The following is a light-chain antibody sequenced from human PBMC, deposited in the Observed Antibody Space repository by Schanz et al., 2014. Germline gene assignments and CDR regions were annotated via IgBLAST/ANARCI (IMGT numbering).Light chain of an antibody. CDR2: GNS. CDR1: SSNIGAGYD. Sequence: QSVLTQPPSVSGAPGQRVTISCTGSSSNIGAGYDVHWYQQLPGTAPKLLIYGNSNRPSGGPGRFSGSRSGSSASLAITGLQADDEADYYCQSYDSSLSGYVFGTGTKLTVL. V-gene: IGLV1-40*01. J-gene: IGLJ1*01. CDR3: QSYDSSLSGYV.